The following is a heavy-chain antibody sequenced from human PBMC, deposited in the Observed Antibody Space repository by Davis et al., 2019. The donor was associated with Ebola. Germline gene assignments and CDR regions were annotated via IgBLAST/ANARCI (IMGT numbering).Heavy chain of an antibody. CDR3: AKAFMEWLNWFDP. V-gene: IGHV3-66*01. CDR1: GFTVSSNY. CDR2: IYSGGST. Sequence: GESLKISCAASGFTVSSNYMSWVRQAPGKGLEWVSVIYSGGSTYYADSVKGRFTISRDNSKNTLYLQMNSLRAEDTAVYYCAKAFMEWLNWFDPWGQGTLVTVSS. D-gene: IGHD3-3*01. J-gene: IGHJ5*02.